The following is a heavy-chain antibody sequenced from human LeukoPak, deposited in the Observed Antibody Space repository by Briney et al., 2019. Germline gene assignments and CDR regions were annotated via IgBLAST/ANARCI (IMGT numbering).Heavy chain of an antibody. V-gene: IGHV3-73*01. CDR1: GFTFSGSA. J-gene: IGHJ4*02. D-gene: IGHD5-12*01. Sequence: GGSLRLSCAASGFTFSGSAMHWVRQASGKGLEWVGRIRSKANSYATAYAASVKGRFTISRDDSKNTAYMQMNSLKTEDTAVYYCTSLGGYPDYWGQGTLVTVSS. CDR2: IRSKANSYAT. CDR3: TSLGGYPDY.